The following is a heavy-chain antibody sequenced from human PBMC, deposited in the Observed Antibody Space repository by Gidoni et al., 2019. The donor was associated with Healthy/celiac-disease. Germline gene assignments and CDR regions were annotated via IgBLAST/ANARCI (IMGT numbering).Heavy chain of an antibody. CDR3: TGGGRVAARLFSSYPYNWFDP. Sequence: QVKLQQWGAGLWKPSESLSITCAVYGGSFSGYYWSWPRQPPGTGLEWIGEINHSGSTNYNPSLKSRVTISVDTSKNQFSLKLSSVTAADTAVYYCTGGGRVAARLFSSYPYNWFDPWGQGTLVTVSS. V-gene: IGHV4-34*01. J-gene: IGHJ5*02. CDR1: GGSFSGYY. CDR2: INHSGST. D-gene: IGHD6-6*01.